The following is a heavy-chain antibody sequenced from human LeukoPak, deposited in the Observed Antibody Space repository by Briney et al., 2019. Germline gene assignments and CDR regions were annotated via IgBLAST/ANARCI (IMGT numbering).Heavy chain of an antibody. CDR2: IIPIFGTA. V-gene: IGHV1-69*05. CDR3: ASSPAPYGGNSGFDY. D-gene: IGHD4-23*01. J-gene: IGHJ4*02. CDR1: GGTFSSYA. Sequence: SVEVSCKASGGTFSSYAISWVRQAPGQGLEWMGGIIPIFGTANYAQKFQGRVTITTDESTSTAYMELSSLRSEDTAVYYCASSPAPYGGNSGFDYWGQGTLVTVSS.